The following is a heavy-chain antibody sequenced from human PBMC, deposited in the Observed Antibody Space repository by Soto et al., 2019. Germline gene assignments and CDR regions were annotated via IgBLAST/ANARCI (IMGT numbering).Heavy chain of an antibody. Sequence: EVQLVESGGGLVQPGGSLRLSCTASGFIFSNARMSWVRQAPGKGLEWVGRIKSKIDGATTDYAAPVKGRFTISRDDSKNTLYLQMNSLKTEDTAVYYCTTPDGGRLWFGEFTQSARVDVWGQGTTVTVSS. D-gene: IGHD3-10*01. CDR1: GFIFSNAR. J-gene: IGHJ6*02. CDR2: IKSKIDGATT. V-gene: IGHV3-15*01. CDR3: TTPDGGRLWFGEFTQSARVDV.